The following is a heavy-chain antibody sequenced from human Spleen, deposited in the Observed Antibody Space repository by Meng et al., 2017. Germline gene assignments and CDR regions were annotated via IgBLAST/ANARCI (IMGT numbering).Heavy chain of an antibody. V-gene: IGHV3-20*04. CDR2: INWNGGST. D-gene: IGHD6-13*01. CDR1: GFTFDDYG. J-gene: IGHJ4*02. CDR3: GRSGYSSIWYFDY. Sequence: GESLKISCAASGFTFDDYGMSWVRQAPGKGLEWVSGINWNGGSTGYADSVKGRFTISRDNAKNSLYLQMNSLRAEDTAIYYCGRSGYSSIWYFDYWGQGARVTVYS.